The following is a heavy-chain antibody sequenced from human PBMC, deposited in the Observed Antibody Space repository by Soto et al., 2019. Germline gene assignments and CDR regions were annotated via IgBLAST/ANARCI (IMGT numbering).Heavy chain of an antibody. CDR1: GGSISSYY. V-gene: IGHV4-59*08. Sequence: QVQLQESGPGLVKPSETLSLTCTVSGGSISSYYWSWIRQPPGKGLEWIGYIYYSGSTNYNPSLKSRVTISVDTSKNQFSLKLSSVTAADTAVYYCARHLGYDSSGYYRNWFAPWGQGTLVTVSS. CDR2: IYYSGST. J-gene: IGHJ5*02. CDR3: ARHLGYDSSGYYRNWFAP. D-gene: IGHD3-22*01.